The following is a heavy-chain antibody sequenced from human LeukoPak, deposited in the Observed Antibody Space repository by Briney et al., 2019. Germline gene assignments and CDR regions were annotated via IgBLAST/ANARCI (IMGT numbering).Heavy chain of an antibody. J-gene: IGHJ3*02. D-gene: IGHD3-22*01. CDR2: IYSGGTT. CDR3: ARVRDTYYYDSSGAGFPDAFDI. Sequence: PGGSLRLSCAASGFTVSSNYMRWVRQAPGKGLEWVSVIYSGGTTYYADSVKGRFTISRDNSKNTLYLQMNSLRAEDTAVYYCARVRDTYYYDSSGAGFPDAFDIWGQGTMVTVSS. CDR1: GFTVSSNY. V-gene: IGHV3-53*01.